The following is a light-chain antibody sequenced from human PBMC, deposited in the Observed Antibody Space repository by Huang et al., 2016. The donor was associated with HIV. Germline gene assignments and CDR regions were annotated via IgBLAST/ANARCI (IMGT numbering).Light chain of an antibody. V-gene: IGKV3-15*01. CDR2: GAS. CDR1: QSVSSN. Sequence: ELVLTQSPVPLYVSPGERATLSCRPSQSVSSNLAWYQQNVGQAPRLLIYGASTRASNVPARVNASGSGTDFTLAINSLQSEDFAVYYCQQYSDWLYTCGQGTKVEIK. CDR3: QQYSDWLYT. J-gene: IGKJ2*01.